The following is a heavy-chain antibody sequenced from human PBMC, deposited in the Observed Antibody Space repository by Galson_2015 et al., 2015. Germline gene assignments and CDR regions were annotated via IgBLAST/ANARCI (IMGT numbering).Heavy chain of an antibody. Sequence: SVKVSCKASGYTFTSYYMHWVRQAPGQGLEWMGIINPSGGSTSYAQKFQGRVTMTGDTSTSTVYMELSSLRSEDTAVYYCARRGSLLAAAGLFDYWGQGTLVTVSS. CDR3: ARRGSLLAAAGLFDY. CDR2: INPSGGST. D-gene: IGHD6-13*01. J-gene: IGHJ4*02. V-gene: IGHV1-46*01. CDR1: GYTFTSYY.